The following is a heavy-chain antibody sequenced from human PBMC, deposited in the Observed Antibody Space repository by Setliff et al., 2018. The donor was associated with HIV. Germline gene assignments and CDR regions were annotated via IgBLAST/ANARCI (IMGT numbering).Heavy chain of an antibody. J-gene: IGHJ4*02. V-gene: IGHV1-3*01. Sequence: GASVKVSCKASGDNFTSYTFHWVRQAPGQTPEWMGWINPDNGNTQYSQKFRGRVTMTRDTSANTVFMQMSSLRSEDTSIFYCTMTKMIYYFDYWGQGTLVTVSS. D-gene: IGHD3-16*01. CDR2: INPDNGNT. CDR1: GDNFTSYT. CDR3: TMTKMIYYFDY.